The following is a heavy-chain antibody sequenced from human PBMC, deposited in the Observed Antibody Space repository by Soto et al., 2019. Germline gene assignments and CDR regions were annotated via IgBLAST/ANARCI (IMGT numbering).Heavy chain of an antibody. D-gene: IGHD2-15*01. CDR2: IWYDGSNK. CDR1: GFTFSSYG. V-gene: IGHV3-33*01. CDR3: ARPNHGVVSGWFDP. Sequence: QVQLVESGGGVVQPGRSLRLSCAASGFTFSSYGMHWVRQAPGKGLEWVAVIWYDGSNKYYADSVKGRFTISRDNSKNTLYLQMNSLRAEDTAVYYCARPNHGVVSGWFDPWGQGTLVTVSS. J-gene: IGHJ5*02.